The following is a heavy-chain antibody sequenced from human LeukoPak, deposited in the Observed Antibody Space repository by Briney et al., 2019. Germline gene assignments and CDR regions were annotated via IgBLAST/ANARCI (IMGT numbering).Heavy chain of an antibody. V-gene: IGHV3-30*18. CDR1: GFSFSSYG. CDR2: ISYDGSNK. D-gene: IGHD5-18*01. Sequence: GGSLRLSCAASGFSFSSYGMHWVRQAPGKGLEWVAVISYDGSNKYYADSVKGRFTISRDNSKNTVYLQMNSLRDEDTAVYYCAKDSHWILFDDWGQGTLVTVSS. CDR3: AKDSHWILFDD. J-gene: IGHJ4*02.